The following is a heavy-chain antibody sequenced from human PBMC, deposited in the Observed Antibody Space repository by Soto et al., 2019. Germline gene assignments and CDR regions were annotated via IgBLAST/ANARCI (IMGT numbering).Heavy chain of an antibody. V-gene: IGHV3-15*01. CDR1: GFTFSNAW. CDR3: TTVARLLWFGELLRYYFDY. CDR2: IKSKTDGGTT. D-gene: IGHD3-10*01. Sequence: PGGSLRLSCAASGFTFSNAWMSWVRQAPGKGLEWVGRIKSKTDGGTTDYAAPVKGRFTISRDDSKNTLYLQMNSLKTEDTAVYYCTTVARLLWFGELLRYYFDYWGQGTLVTVSS. J-gene: IGHJ4*02.